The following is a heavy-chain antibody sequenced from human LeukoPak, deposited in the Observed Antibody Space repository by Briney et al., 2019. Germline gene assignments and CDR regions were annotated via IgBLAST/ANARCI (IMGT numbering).Heavy chain of an antibody. CDR1: GYTFTDYY. Sequence: GASVKVSCKASGYTFTDYYMHWVRQVPGQGLEWMGWINCNSGGTNYAQNFQGRVTMTRDTSISLVYMELSRLISDDTAVYYCARAAYCGRVCYHQFDSWGQGTLVTVSS. V-gene: IGHV1-2*02. CDR3: ARAAYCGRVCYHQFDS. J-gene: IGHJ4*02. CDR2: INCNSGGT. D-gene: IGHD2-21*02.